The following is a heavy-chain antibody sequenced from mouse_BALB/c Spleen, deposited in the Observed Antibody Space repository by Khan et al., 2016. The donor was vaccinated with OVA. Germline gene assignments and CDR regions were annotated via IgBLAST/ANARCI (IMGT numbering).Heavy chain of an antibody. CDR3: ATVYGNAFAY. V-gene: IGHV14-3*02. CDR1: GFYINDNY. CDR2: IVPSNDDS. Sequence: MQLEESGAELVKPGASVKLSCSASGFYINDNYIHWVNQRSERGLEWIGRIVPSNDDSNYNPKLQDKASLTADTSTNTVYLQLSSLTTEDTAAYYCATVYGNAFAYWGQGTLLSVSA. D-gene: IGHD2-1*01. J-gene: IGHJ3*01.